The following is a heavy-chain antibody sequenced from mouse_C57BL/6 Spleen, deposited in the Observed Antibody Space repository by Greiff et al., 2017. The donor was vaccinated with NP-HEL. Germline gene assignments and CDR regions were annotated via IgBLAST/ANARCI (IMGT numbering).Heavy chain of an antibody. CDR1: GYSFTGYY. J-gene: IGHJ4*01. Sequence: EVQVVESGPELVKPGASVKISCKASGYSFTGYYMNWVKQSPEKSLEWIGEINPSTGGTTYNQKFKAKATLTVDKSSSTAYMQLKSLTSEDSAVYYCARYRGDGSSFYAMDYWGQGTSVTVSS. D-gene: IGHD1-1*01. V-gene: IGHV1-42*01. CDR3: ARYRGDGSSFYAMDY. CDR2: INPSTGGT.